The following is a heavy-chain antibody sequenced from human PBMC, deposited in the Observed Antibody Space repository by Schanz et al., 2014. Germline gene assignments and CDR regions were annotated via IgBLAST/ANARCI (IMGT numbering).Heavy chain of an antibody. CDR2: ISSSSSTI. D-gene: IGHD7-27*01. Sequence: VQLVESGGGLVQPGGSLRLSCAASGFTFTTYAMSWVRQAPGKGLEWVSYISSSSSTIYYADSVKGRFTISRDNAKNSLYLEMTSLRGEDTAVYYCARENLNWEAFDIWGQGTVVTVSS. CDR1: GFTFTTYA. J-gene: IGHJ3*02. V-gene: IGHV3-48*04. CDR3: ARENLNWEAFDI.